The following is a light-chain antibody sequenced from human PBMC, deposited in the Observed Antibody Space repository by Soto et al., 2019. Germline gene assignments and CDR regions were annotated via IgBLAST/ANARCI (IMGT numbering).Light chain of an antibody. V-gene: IGKV1-27*01. J-gene: IGKJ3*01. CDR2: AAS. CDR1: QDIRNF. Sequence: DIQMTQSPTSLSASVGDRVTSRASQDIRNFVAWYQQKPGKAPKLLIYAASTLQSGVPSRFSGSGSGTDFTLTINSLQPEDVATDSCQKYSSVPVFGPGTKVEIK. CDR3: QKYSSVPV.